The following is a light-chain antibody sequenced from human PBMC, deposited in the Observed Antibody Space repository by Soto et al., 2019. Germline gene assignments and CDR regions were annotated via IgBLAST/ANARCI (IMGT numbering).Light chain of an antibody. CDR1: QSVSRNS. CDR2: GAS. J-gene: IGKJ5*01. CDR3: HHLGSSPPVS. Sequence: EIXXTQSPGTLSLSPGESATLSCRASQSVSRNSLAWYXXXXXXXXXXXXXGASNRATDIPDRFSGSGSGADSPLTISRVAPTDFAVYYCHHLGSSPPVSFGQGTRLEIK. V-gene: IGKV3-20*01.